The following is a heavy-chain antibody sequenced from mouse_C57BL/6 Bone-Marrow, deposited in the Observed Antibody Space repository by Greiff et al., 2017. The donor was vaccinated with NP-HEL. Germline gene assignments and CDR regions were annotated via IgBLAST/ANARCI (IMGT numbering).Heavy chain of an antibody. V-gene: IGHV5-6*01. Sequence: EVKLVESGGDLVKPGGSLKLSCAASGFTFSSYGMSWVRQTPDKRLEWVATISSGGSYTYYPDSVKGRFTISRDNAKNTLYLQMSSLKSEDTAMYYCARLLLRPWYFDVWGTGTTVTVSS. J-gene: IGHJ1*03. CDR1: GFTFSSYG. CDR3: ARLLLRPWYFDV. CDR2: ISSGGSYT. D-gene: IGHD1-1*01.